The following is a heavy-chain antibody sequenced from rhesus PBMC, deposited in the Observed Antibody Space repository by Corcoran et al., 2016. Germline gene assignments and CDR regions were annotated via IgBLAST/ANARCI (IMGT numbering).Heavy chain of an antibody. CDR3: ARGLNLGL. V-gene: IGHV4-65*01. D-gene: IGHD5-42*01. CDR1: GGSVSSSNW. J-gene: IGHJ2*01. CDR2: ISGSSGST. Sequence: QVQLQESGPGLVKPSETLSLTCAVSGGSVSSSNWWSWIRQPPGKGLEWIGYISGSSGSTYYNPSLKSRVTISTDTSKNQFSLKLSSVTAADTAVYYCARGLNLGLWGPGTPITISS.